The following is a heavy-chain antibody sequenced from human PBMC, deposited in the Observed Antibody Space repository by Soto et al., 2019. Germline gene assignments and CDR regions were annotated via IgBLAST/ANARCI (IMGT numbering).Heavy chain of an antibody. V-gene: IGHV3-30*18. Sequence: ESGGGVVQPGRSLRLSCAASGFTFSSYGMHWVRQAPGKGLEWVAVISYDGSNKYYADSVKGRFTISRDNSKNTLYLQMNSLRAEDTAVYYCAKGGWGSSSLSHMDVWGKGTTVTVSS. CDR2: ISYDGSNK. CDR1: GFTFSSYG. J-gene: IGHJ6*03. CDR3: AKGGWGSSSLSHMDV. D-gene: IGHD6-6*01.